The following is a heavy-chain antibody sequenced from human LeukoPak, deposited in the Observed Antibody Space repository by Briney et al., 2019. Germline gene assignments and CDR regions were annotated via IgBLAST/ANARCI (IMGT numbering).Heavy chain of an antibody. CDR3: TRHNYDRSGYGAFDI. CDR1: GFTFSGSD. Sequence: GGSLRLSCAASGFTFSGSDIHWVRQASGKGLEWVGHIRSKTNNYATADAASVKGRFTFSRDDSKNTAYIQMNSLKTEDTAVYYCTRHNYDRSGYGAFDIWGQGTMVTASS. CDR2: IRSKTNNYAT. J-gene: IGHJ3*02. D-gene: IGHD3-22*01. V-gene: IGHV3-73*01.